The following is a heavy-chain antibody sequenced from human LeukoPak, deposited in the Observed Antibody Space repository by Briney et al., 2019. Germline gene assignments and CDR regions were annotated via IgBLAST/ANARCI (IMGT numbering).Heavy chain of an antibody. CDR2: ISYDGSNK. D-gene: IGHD2/OR15-2a*01. V-gene: IGHV3-30*03. J-gene: IGHJ5*02. CDR3: AREGEYRRFDP. Sequence: GGSLRLSCAASGFTFSSYGMHWVRQAPGKGLGWVAVISYDGSNKYYADSVKGRFTISRDNSKNTLYLQMNSLRAEDTALYHCAREGEYRRFDPWGQGTLVTVSS. CDR1: GFTFSSYG.